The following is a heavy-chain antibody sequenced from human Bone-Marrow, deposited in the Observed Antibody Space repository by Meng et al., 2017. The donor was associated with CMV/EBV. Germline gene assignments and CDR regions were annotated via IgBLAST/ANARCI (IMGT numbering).Heavy chain of an antibody. CDR1: GDTFNTYT. V-gene: IGHV1-18*01. CDR3: ARDLYDFWSGYWWYYYGMDV. Sequence: ASVKVSCKASGDTFNTYTINWVRQAPGQGLEWMGWISAYNGNTNYAQKLQGRVTMTTDTSTSTAYMELRSLRSDDTAVYYCARDLYDFWSGYWWYYYGMDVWGQGTTVTVSS. J-gene: IGHJ6*02. D-gene: IGHD3-3*01. CDR2: ISAYNGNT.